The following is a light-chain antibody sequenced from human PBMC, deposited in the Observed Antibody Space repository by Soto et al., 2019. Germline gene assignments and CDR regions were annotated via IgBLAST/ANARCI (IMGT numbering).Light chain of an antibody. Sequence: EIVLTQSPGTLSLSPGERATLSCRASQSVSSSYVAWYQQKPGQAHRLLIYGASSRATGIPDRFSGSGSGTDFTLTISRLEPEDFAVYYCQQYDASLYTFGQGTKLEIK. V-gene: IGKV3-20*01. J-gene: IGKJ2*01. CDR3: QQYDASLYT. CDR1: QSVSSSY. CDR2: GAS.